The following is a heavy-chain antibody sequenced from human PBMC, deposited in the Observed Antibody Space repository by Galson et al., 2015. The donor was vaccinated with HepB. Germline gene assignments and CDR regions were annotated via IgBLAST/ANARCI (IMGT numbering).Heavy chain of an antibody. D-gene: IGHD2-2*02. J-gene: IGHJ4*02. Sequence: SVKVSCKASGYTFTGYYMHWVRQAPGQGLEWMGWINPNSGGTNYAQKFQGRVTMTRDTSISTAYMELSRLRSDDTAVYYCARCSTSCYTFDYWGQGTLVTVSS. V-gene: IGHV1-2*02. CDR2: INPNSGGT. CDR1: GYTFTGYY. CDR3: ARCSTSCYTFDY.